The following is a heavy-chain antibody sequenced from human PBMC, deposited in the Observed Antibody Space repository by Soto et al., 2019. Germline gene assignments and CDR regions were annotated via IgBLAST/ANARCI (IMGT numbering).Heavy chain of an antibody. CDR1: GYTFTSYA. CDR3: ARERSIAVAGGIDY. Sequence: SCKASGYTFTSYAMHWVRQAPGKGLEWVAVISYDGSNKYYADSVKGRFTISRDNSKNTLYLQMNSLRAEDTAVYYCARERSIAVAGGIDYWGQGTLVTVSS. V-gene: IGHV3-30-3*01. CDR2: ISYDGSNK. J-gene: IGHJ4*02. D-gene: IGHD6-19*01.